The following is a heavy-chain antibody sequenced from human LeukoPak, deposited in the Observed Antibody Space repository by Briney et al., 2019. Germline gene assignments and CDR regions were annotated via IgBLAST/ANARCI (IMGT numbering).Heavy chain of an antibody. Sequence: GGSLRLSCAASGFTFSSYAMHWVRQAPGKGLEWVAVISYDGSNKYYADSVKGRFTISRDNSKNTLYLQMNSLRAEDTAVYYCAKEEVVPAAIRHFDYWGQGTLVTVSS. V-gene: IGHV3-30-3*01. D-gene: IGHD2-2*02. J-gene: IGHJ4*02. CDR2: ISYDGSNK. CDR3: AKEEVVPAAIRHFDY. CDR1: GFTFSSYA.